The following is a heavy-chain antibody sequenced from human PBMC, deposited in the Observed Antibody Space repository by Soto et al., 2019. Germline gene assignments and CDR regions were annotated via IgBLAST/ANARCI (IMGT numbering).Heavy chain of an antibody. Sequence: GGSLRLSCVASGFTFSGYWMAWVRQAPGKGLEWLANINRDGTEQYYVDSVKRRFTISRDNSKNSLYLQMNSLRAEDTAVYYCVRDQDYGEYWGQGTLVTVPS. CDR1: GFTFSGYW. J-gene: IGHJ4*02. CDR2: INRDGTEQ. CDR3: VRDQDYGEY. V-gene: IGHV3-7*01.